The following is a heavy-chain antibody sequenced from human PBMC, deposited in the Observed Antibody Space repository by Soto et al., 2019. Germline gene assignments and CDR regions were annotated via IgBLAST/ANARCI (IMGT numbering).Heavy chain of an antibody. V-gene: IGHV3-48*02. Sequence: EVQLVESGGGLVQPGGSLRLSCAASGFTFSSYSMNWVRQAPGKGLEWVSYISSSSSTIYYADSVKGRFTISRDNAKNSLYLQMNSLRDEDTAVYYCARDNYYGSGSFPPIEFDYWGQGTLVTVSS. J-gene: IGHJ4*02. D-gene: IGHD3-10*01. CDR3: ARDNYYGSGSFPPIEFDY. CDR2: ISSSSSTI. CDR1: GFTFSSYS.